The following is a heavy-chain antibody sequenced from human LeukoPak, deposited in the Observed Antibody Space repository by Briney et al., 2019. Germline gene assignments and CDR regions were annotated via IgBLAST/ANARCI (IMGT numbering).Heavy chain of an antibody. Sequence: SETLSLTCAVYGGSFSNYYWSWIRQPPGKRLEWIGEINHSGSTNYNPSLKRRVSVSLDTSKNQFSLKLTSVTAVDTAVYYCARGGWELPEGYFDSWGQGTLVSVSS. J-gene: IGHJ4*02. CDR1: GGSFSNYY. CDR2: INHSGST. D-gene: IGHD1-26*01. CDR3: ARGGWELPEGYFDS. V-gene: IGHV4-34*01.